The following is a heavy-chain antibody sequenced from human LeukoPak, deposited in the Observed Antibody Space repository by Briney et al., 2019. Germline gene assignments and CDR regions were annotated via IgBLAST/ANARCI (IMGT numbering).Heavy chain of an antibody. CDR1: TFTDYY. J-gene: IGHJ6*02. CDR2: INPNSGGT. V-gene: IGHV1-2*02. CDR3: ARDQGYCSSTSCYTLNYYGMDV. D-gene: IGHD2-2*02. Sequence: GASVKVSCTVTFTDYYMHWVRQAPGQGLEWMGWINPNSGGTNYAQKFQGRVTMTRDTSISTAYMELSRLRSDDTAVYYCARDQGYCSSTSCYTLNYYGMDVWGQGTTVTVSS.